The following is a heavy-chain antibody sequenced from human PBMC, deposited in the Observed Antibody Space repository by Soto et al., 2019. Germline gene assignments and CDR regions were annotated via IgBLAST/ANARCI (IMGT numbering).Heavy chain of an antibody. Sequence: QVQLVASGGGVVQPGTSLRLCCEASGFTFSDHAMHLVRQAPGKRLYWVAVGWFDGGNKFYTDSVKGRFTISRDKSKTTLFLQMNLLTVVDTAVYYCTRALASEDTLYHYYSMDVCAHSNTLTVSS. CDR1: GFTFSDHA. CDR3: TRALASEDTLYHYYSMDV. V-gene: IGHV3-33*01. CDR2: GWFDGGNK. J-gene: IGHJ6*01.